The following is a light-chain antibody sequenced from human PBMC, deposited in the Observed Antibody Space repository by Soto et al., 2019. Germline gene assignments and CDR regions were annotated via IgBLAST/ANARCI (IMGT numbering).Light chain of an antibody. J-gene: IGLJ1*01. CDR2: SNS. CDR3: GVWDDSVNVRYL. Sequence: QSVLTQPPSASGTPGQRVTISCSGKSSKIGSNSVNWYQQVPGTAPKILIYSNSQRPSGVPDRFSGSKSGTSASLAISGLQSEDEADYYCGVWDDSVNVRYLFGTGTKVTVL. CDR1: SSKIGSNS. V-gene: IGLV1-44*01.